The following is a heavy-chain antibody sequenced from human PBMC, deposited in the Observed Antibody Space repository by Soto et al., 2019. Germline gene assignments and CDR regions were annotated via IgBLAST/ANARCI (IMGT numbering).Heavy chain of an antibody. J-gene: IGHJ4*02. CDR2: ISNGGGT. D-gene: IGHD3-3*01. CDR1: GFSVTNYF. V-gene: IGHV3-66*01. Sequence: EVQLVESGGGLVQPGGSLRLSCAASGFSVTNYFMTWVRQAPGKGLEWVSVISNGGGTYYADSVKGRFTISRDNSKITLYLQMNTLRAEDTAVYYCARDELGGAYDFWPGGQGTLVTVSS. CDR3: ARDELGGAYDFWP.